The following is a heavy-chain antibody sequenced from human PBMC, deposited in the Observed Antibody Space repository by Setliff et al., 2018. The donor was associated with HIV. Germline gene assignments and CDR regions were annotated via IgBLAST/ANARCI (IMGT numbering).Heavy chain of an antibody. J-gene: IGHJ6*03. D-gene: IGHD3-10*01. CDR1: GGSFSGYY. CDR2: INHSGST. CDR3: ARSGFGYYYYYMDV. V-gene: IGHV4-34*01. Sequence: SETLSLTCAVYGGSFSGYYWTWIRQPPGKGLEWIGEINHSGSTNDNPSLKSRLTISVDTSKNQFSLRLRSVTAADSAVYYCARSGFGYYYYYMDVWGKGTTVTVSS.